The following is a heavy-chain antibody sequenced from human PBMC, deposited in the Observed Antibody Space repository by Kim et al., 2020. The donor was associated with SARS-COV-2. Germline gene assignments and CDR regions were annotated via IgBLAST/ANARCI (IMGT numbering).Heavy chain of an antibody. CDR3: AKDHRGYFDWSPPQYYFDY. J-gene: IGHJ4*02. Sequence: GGSLRLSCAASGFTFSSYAMSWVRQAPGKGLEWVSAISGSGGSTYYADSVKGRFTISRDNSKNTLYLQMNSLRAEDTAVYYCAKDHRGYFDWSPPQYYFDYWGQGTLVTVSS. CDR1: GFTFSSYA. D-gene: IGHD3-9*01. CDR2: ISGSGGST. V-gene: IGHV3-23*01.